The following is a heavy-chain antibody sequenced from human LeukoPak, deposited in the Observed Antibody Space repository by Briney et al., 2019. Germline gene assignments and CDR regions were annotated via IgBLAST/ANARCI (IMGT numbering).Heavy chain of an antibody. V-gene: IGHV1-2*02. CDR2: INSNNGGT. J-gene: IGHJ3*02. CDR1: GYTFTGYH. Sequence: GASVKVSCKASGYTFTGYHMHWVRQAPGQGLEWMGWINSNNGGTNYAQKFQGRVTMTRDTSISTAYMELSRLRSDDTAVYYCARGEGIAVFDDAFDIWGQGTMVTVSS. CDR3: ARGEGIAVFDDAFDI. D-gene: IGHD6-19*01.